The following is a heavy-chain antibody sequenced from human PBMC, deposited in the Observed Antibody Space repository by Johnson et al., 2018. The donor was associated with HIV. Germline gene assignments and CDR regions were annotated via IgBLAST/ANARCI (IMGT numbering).Heavy chain of an antibody. Sequence: VQLVESGGGVVRPGGSLRLSCVASGFTVSKAWMSWVREAHGKGLEWVGRIKSTTDGGTTDYAAPWKGRFTISRDDSKNTLYLQMNSLKTEDTAVYYCTTGLPGATYDAFDIWGQGTMVTVSS. CDR1: GFTVSKAW. J-gene: IGHJ3*02. CDR3: TTGLPGATYDAFDI. V-gene: IGHV3-15*01. CDR2: IKSTTDGGTT. D-gene: IGHD5-12*01.